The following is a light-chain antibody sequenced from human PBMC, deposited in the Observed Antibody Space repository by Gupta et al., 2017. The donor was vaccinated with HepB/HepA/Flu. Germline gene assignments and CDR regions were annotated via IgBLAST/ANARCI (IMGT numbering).Light chain of an antibody. CDR2: WAS. CDR1: QSVLYSSNNTNY. J-gene: IGKJ4*01. Sequence: DILPTRSPDSLPVSLGERATINCKSSQSVLYSSNNTNYLAWYQQKPGQPPKLLIYWASTREAGVPDRFSGSGSGTDFTLTISSLQAEDVAVYYCQQDDNTPLTFGGGTKVEIK. V-gene: IGKV4-1*01. CDR3: QQDDNTPLT.